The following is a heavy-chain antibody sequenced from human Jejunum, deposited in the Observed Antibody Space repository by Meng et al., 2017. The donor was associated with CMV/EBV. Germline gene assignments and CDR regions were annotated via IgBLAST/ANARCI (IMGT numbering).Heavy chain of an antibody. CDR2: IYYSGNT. D-gene: IGHD1-14*01. Sequence: QVQVQESGPGLVKPPQXLPPTCTVSGGSMCSGDYFWNWIRQPPGKGLEWIGYIYYSGNTYYNPSLKSRVTISIDTSKNQFSLKLSSVTAADTAVYYCARAEYYNWFDPWGQGTLVTVSS. CDR3: ARAEYYNWFDP. CDR1: GGSMCSGDYF. V-gene: IGHV4-30-4*01. J-gene: IGHJ5*02.